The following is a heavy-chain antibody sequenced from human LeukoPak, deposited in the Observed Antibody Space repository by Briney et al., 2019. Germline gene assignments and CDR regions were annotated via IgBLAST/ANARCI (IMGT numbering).Heavy chain of an antibody. D-gene: IGHD3-22*01. Sequence: GGSLRLSCAASGFTFSSYGMHWVRQAPGKGLEWVAVISYDGSNKYYADSVKGRFTISRDNSKNALYLQMNSLRAEDTAVYYCAKDDSSGYAIWGQGTLVTVSS. V-gene: IGHV3-30*18. J-gene: IGHJ4*02. CDR3: AKDDSSGYAI. CDR1: GFTFSSYG. CDR2: ISYDGSNK.